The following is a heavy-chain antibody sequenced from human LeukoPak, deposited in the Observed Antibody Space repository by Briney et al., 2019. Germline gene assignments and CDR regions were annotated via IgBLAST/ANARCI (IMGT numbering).Heavy chain of an antibody. CDR1: GFTFSNYA. Sequence: TGMSLRLSCAASGFTFSNYALHWVRQAPGKGLEWVAVISYDGNNKFYTDSVKGRFTISRDNSKNTLYLQMNSLRVEDTAIYYCARNLSFAGLNFWGRGNLVTVSS. V-gene: IGHV3-30-3*01. CDR3: ARNLSFAGLNF. D-gene: IGHD2/OR15-2a*01. J-gene: IGHJ4*02. CDR2: ISYDGNNK.